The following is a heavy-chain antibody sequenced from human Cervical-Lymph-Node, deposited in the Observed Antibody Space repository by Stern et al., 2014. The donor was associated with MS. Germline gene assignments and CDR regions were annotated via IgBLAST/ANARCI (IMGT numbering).Heavy chain of an antibody. D-gene: IGHD2-15*01. V-gene: IGHV1-69*01. Sequence: QVQLGQSGAEVKKPGSSVKVSCKASGGTFSSYVISWVRQAPGQGLEWMGGIIPIFGTANYAQKFQGRVTITADDSTSTAYMEVSSLRSEDTAVYYCATSDRQVAPNWFDSWGQGTLVTVSS. CDR3: ATSDRQVAPNWFDS. J-gene: IGHJ5*01. CDR2: IIPIFGTA. CDR1: GGTFSSYV.